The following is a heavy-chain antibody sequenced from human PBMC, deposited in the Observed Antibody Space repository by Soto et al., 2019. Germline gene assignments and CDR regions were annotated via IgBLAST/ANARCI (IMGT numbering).Heavy chain of an antibody. Sequence: ASVKVSCKASGYTFTSYDINWVRQATGQGLEWMGWMNPNSGNTGYAQKFQGRVTMTRNTSISTAYMELSSLRSEDTAVYYCSRRGYSSSWYYYYYYGMDVWGQGTTVTVSS. J-gene: IGHJ6*02. CDR2: MNPNSGNT. V-gene: IGHV1-8*01. CDR3: SRRGYSSSWYYYYYYGMDV. CDR1: GYTFTSYD. D-gene: IGHD6-13*01.